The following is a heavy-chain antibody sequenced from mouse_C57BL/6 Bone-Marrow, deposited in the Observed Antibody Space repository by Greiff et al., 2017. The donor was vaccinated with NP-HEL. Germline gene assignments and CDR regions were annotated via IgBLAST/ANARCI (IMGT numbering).Heavy chain of an antibody. CDR3: TEPAYYSKGGYFDV. J-gene: IGHJ1*03. V-gene: IGHV1-15*01. Sequence: VQRVESGAELVRPGASVTLSCKASGYTFTDYEMHWVKQTPVHGLEWIGAIDPETGGTAYNQKFKGKAILTADKSSSTAYMELRSLTSEDSAVYYCTEPAYYSKGGYFDVWGTGTTVTVSS. CDR2: IDPETGGT. D-gene: IGHD2-5*01. CDR1: GYTFTDYE.